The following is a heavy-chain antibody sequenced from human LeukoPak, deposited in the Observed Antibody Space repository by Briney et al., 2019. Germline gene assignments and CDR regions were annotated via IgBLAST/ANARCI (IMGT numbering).Heavy chain of an antibody. CDR1: GGSISSYY. J-gene: IGHJ4*02. V-gene: IGHV4-59*04. CDR2: IYYSGST. Sequence: SETLSLTCTVSGGSISSYYWSWIRQPPGKGLEWIGYIYYSGSTYYNPSLKSRVTISVDTSKNQFSLKLSSVTAADTAVYYCARPDYYDSSGFKDNWGQGTLVTVSS. CDR3: ARPDYYDSSGFKDN. D-gene: IGHD3-22*01.